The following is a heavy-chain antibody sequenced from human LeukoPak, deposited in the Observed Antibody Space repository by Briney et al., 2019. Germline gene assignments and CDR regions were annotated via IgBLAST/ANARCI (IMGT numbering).Heavy chain of an antibody. J-gene: IGHJ4*02. CDR1: GGSFSGYY. CDR3: ARGDRWYYDSSGYLYFDY. D-gene: IGHD3-22*01. V-gene: IGHV4-34*09. CDR2: INHSGST. Sequence: PSETLSLTCAVYGGSFSGYYWSWIRQPPGKGLEWIGEINHSGSTYYNPSLKSRVTISVDTSKNQFSLKLSSVTAADTAVYYCARGDRWYYDSSGYLYFDYWGQGTLVTVSS.